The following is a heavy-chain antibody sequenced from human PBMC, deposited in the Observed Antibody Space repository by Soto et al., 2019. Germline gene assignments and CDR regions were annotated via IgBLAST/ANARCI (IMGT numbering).Heavy chain of an antibody. CDR2: IKSKSDGGTT. V-gene: IGHV3-15*05. Sequence: EVQLVESGGGLVKPGGSLRLSCAASGFTFNNAWMKWVRQAPGKGLEWVGRIKSKSDGGTTEYAAPVKDRFTISRDDSKVMLYLQMDSLQTEYTAVYYFSTELRWVQSGELWVQGTLVTVSS. CDR1: GFTFNNAW. J-gene: IGHJ4*02. CDR3: STELRWVQSGEL. D-gene: IGHD1-26*01.